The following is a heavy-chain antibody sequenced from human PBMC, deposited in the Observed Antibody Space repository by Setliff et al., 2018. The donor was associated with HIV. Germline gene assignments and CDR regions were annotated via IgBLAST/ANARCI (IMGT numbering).Heavy chain of an antibody. CDR2: VDPEDGET. J-gene: IGHJ5*02. D-gene: IGHD2-2*01. CDR3: ARDFGGYCSSMSCPGLFDP. CDR1: GYTFTDYY. V-gene: IGHV1-69-2*01. Sequence: ASVKVSCKASGYTFTDYYMHWVQQAPGKGLEWMGRVDPEDGETMYAQKFQGRLTMTRDTSTNTAYMELSGLRSEDTAVYYCARDFGGYCSSMSCPGLFDPWGQGTLVTVSS.